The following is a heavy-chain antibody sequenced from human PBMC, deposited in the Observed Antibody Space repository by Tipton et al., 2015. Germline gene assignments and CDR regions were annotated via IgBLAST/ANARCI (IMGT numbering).Heavy chain of an antibody. Sequence: SLRLSCAASQFNFRLYDMNWVRQAPGKGLECVAYITSSGNNIHYADSVKGRFTVSRDNAKNSLYLQMNSLRDEGTAVYYCARDASLGWAGAEYFQNWGQGTLVAVSS. D-gene: IGHD4-23*01. CDR2: ITSSGNNI. J-gene: IGHJ1*01. CDR3: ARDASLGWAGAEYFQN. CDR1: QFNFRLYD. V-gene: IGHV3-48*02.